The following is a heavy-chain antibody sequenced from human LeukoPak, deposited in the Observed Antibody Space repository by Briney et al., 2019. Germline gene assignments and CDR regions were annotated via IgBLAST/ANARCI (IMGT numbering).Heavy chain of an antibody. Sequence: ASVKVSCKASGYTFTSYDINWVRQAPGQGLEWMGWINPNSGGTNYAQKFQGRVTMTRDTSISTAYMELSRLRSDDTAVYYCARPIWFGELLEAAFDIWGQGTMVTVSS. CDR2: INPNSGGT. D-gene: IGHD3-10*01. V-gene: IGHV1-2*02. CDR1: GYTFTSYD. CDR3: ARPIWFGELLEAAFDI. J-gene: IGHJ3*02.